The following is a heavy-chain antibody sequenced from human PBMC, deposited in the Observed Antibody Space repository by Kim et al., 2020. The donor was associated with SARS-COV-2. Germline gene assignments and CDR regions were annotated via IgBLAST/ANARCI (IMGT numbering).Heavy chain of an antibody. D-gene: IGHD3-16*02. Sequence: SETLSPTCTVSGGSIFSTNYYWGWIRQPPGKELEWIGSVYYSGSTYYNSSLKSRVTISVDTSKNQFSLRLSSVTAADTAVYYCARGPLTTMVTFGGVVVFDYWGQGTLVTVSS. CDR2: VYYSGST. CDR3: ARGPLTTMVTFGGVVVFDY. CDR1: GGSIFSTNYY. J-gene: IGHJ4*02. V-gene: IGHV4-39*07.